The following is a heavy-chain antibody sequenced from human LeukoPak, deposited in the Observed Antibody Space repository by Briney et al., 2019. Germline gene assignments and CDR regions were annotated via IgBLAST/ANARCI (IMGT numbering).Heavy chain of an antibody. CDR3: ARVGIISEPTATFYFDY. V-gene: IGHV4-31*03. J-gene: IGHJ4*02. D-gene: IGHD1-1*01. Sequence: SETLFLTCTVSGGSLSSGSSYWSWIRQHPGKGLEWIGYILYTGSTYYNPSLNSRINISVVTSKNQFSLQLSSVTAADTAVYYCARVGIISEPTATFYFDYWGQGTLVTVSS. CDR2: ILYTGST. CDR1: GGSLSSGSSY.